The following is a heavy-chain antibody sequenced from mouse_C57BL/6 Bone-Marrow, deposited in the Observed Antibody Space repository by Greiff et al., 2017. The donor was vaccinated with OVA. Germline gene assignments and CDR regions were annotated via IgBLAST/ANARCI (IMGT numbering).Heavy chain of an antibody. Sequence: VKLVESGAELARPGASVKLSCKASGYTFTSYGISWVKQRTGQGLEWIGEIYPRSGNTYYNEKFKGKATLTADKSSSTAYMELRSLTSEDSAVYFCAREAYWYFDVWGTGTTVTVSS. V-gene: IGHV1-81*01. CDR2: IYPRSGNT. D-gene: IGHD3-2*02. J-gene: IGHJ1*03. CDR3: AREAYWYFDV. CDR1: GYTFTSYG.